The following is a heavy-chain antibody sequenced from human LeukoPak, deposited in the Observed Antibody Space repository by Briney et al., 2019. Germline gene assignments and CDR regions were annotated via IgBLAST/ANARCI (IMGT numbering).Heavy chain of an antibody. CDR3: ARGDSFFDY. D-gene: IGHD3/OR15-3a*01. Sequence: ASVEVSCKASGYTFTDYSLHWVRQAPGQGLEWMGWINPNSGGTNYAQKFQGWVTMTRDTSISTAYMELSRLRSDDTAVYYCARGDSFFDYWGQGTLVTVSS. CDR1: GYTFTDYS. V-gene: IGHV1-2*04. CDR2: INPNSGGT. J-gene: IGHJ4*02.